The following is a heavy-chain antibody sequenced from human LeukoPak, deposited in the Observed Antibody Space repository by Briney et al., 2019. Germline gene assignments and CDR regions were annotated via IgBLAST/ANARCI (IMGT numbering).Heavy chain of an antibody. CDR3: ARLRGRGSSYFDY. V-gene: IGHV4-39*07. Sequence: SETLSLTCTVSGGSISSSSYYWGWIRQPPGKGLEWIGSIYYSGSTYYNPSLKSRVTISVDTSKNQFSLKLSSVTAADTAVYYCARLRGRGSSYFDYWGQGTLVTVSS. CDR2: IYYSGST. J-gene: IGHJ4*02. D-gene: IGHD2-2*01. CDR1: GGSISSSSYY.